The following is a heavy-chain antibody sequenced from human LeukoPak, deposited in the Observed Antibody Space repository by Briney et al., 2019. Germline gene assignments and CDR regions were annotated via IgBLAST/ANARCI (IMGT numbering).Heavy chain of an antibody. J-gene: IGHJ4*02. CDR1: GGSISSYY. V-gene: IGHV4-59*08. CDR2: IYYSGST. CDR3: ARTTVTTAHYFDY. D-gene: IGHD4-17*01. Sequence: SETLSLTCTVSGGSISSYYWSWIRQPPGKGLEWIGYIYYSGSTYYNPSLKSRVTISVDTSKNQFSLKLSSVTAADTAVYYCARTTVTTAHYFDYWGQGTLVTVSS.